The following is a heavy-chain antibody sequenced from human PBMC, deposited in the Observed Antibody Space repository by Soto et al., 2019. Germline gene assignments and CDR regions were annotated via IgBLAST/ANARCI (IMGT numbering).Heavy chain of an antibody. Sequence: QVQLVESGGGVVQPGRSLRLSCAASGFTFSSYAMHWVRQAPGKGLEWVAVISYDGSNKYYADSVKGRFTISRDNSKNTLYLQMNSLRAEDTAVYYCARGRVGELLVDYWGQGTLVTVSS. V-gene: IGHV3-30-3*01. CDR3: ARGRVGELLVDY. D-gene: IGHD3-10*01. CDR2: ISYDGSNK. CDR1: GFTFSSYA. J-gene: IGHJ4*02.